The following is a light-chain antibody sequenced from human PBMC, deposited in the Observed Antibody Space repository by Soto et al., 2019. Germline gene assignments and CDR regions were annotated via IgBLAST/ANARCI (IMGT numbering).Light chain of an antibody. Sequence: QSALTQPASVSGSPGQSITISCTRTSSDVGSYNLVSWYQQHPGKAPKLMIYEGSKRPSGVSNRFSGSKSGNTASLTISGLQAEDEADYYCYSYAGSSTLFGGGTKVTVL. CDR1: SSDVGSYNL. V-gene: IGLV2-23*01. J-gene: IGLJ2*01. CDR2: EGS. CDR3: YSYAGSSTL.